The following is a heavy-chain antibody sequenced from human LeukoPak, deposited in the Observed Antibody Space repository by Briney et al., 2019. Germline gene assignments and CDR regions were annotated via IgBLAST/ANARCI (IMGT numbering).Heavy chain of an antibody. CDR3: AREYSYYYDSSGRSGAFDI. CDR2: MNPNSGNT. J-gene: IGHJ3*02. D-gene: IGHD3-22*01. Sequence: ASVKVSCKASGYTFTSYDINWVRQATGQGLEWMGWMNPNSGNTGYAQKFQGRVTMTRNTSISTAYMELSSLRSEDTAVYYCAREYSYYYDSSGRSGAFDIRGQGTMVTVSS. V-gene: IGHV1-8*01. CDR1: GYTFTSYD.